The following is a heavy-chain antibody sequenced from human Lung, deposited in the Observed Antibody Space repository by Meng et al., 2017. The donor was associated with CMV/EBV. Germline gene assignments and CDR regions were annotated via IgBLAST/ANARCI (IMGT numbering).Heavy chain of an antibody. Sequence: SETLSLXCAVSGGFISSSSWWSWVRQPPGKGLEWIGEIHHSGRTKYNPSLKSRVIISVDKSKNQFTLNLSSVTAADTAVYFCAREYCSATSCYLVASGGMDVWGQGXTVTGSS. CDR3: AREYCSATSCYLVASGGMDV. CDR1: GGFISSSSW. J-gene: IGHJ6*02. D-gene: IGHD2-2*01. V-gene: IGHV4-4*02. CDR2: IHHSGRT.